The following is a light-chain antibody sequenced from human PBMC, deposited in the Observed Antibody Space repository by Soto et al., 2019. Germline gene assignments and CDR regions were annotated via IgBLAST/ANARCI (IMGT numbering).Light chain of an antibody. CDR3: QQYNNWPQWT. Sequence: EIAVSLSTATLSVSPGERATLPCRSSQSVSSNLAWYQQKPGQAPRLVIYGASTRATGIPARFSGSGSGTEFTLTISSLQSEDFAVYYCQQYNNWPQWTFGQGTKVDIK. CDR1: QSVSSN. CDR2: GAS. J-gene: IGKJ1*01. V-gene: IGKV3-15*01.